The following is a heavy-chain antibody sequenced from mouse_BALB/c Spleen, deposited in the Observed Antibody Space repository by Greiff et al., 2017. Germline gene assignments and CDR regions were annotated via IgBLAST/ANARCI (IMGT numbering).Heavy chain of an antibody. CDR3: AIGYPAWFAY. Sequence: EVQGVESGGGLVKPGGSLKLSCAASGFTFSSYAMSWVRQTPEKRLEWVASISSGGSTYYPDSVKGRFTISRDNARNILYLQMSSLRSEDTAMYYCAIGYPAWFAYWGQGTLVTVSA. V-gene: IGHV5-6-5*01. CDR1: GFTFSSYA. J-gene: IGHJ3*01. CDR2: ISSGGST. D-gene: IGHD1-2*01.